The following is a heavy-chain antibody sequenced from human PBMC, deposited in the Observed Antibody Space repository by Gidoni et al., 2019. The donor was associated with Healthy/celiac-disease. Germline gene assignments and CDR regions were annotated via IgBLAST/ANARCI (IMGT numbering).Heavy chain of an antibody. CDR1: GYTFTSYY. CDR2: INPSGGST. J-gene: IGHJ6*02. CDR3: ARSSSSPDYYYYYGMDV. Sequence: QVQLVQSGAEVKKPGASVKVSCKASGYTFTSYYMHWVRQAPGQGLEWMGIINPSGGSTSYAQKFQGRVTMTRDTSTSTVYMELSSLRSEDTAVYYCARSSSSPDYYYYYGMDVWGQGTTVTVSS. D-gene: IGHD6-6*01. V-gene: IGHV1-46*01.